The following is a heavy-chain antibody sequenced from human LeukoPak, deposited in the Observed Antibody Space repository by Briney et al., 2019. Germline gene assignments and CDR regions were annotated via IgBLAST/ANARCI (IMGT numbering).Heavy chain of an antibody. CDR1: GFTFSRYS. CDR3: ARDYYDSSGSSWFDP. V-gene: IGHV3-21*01. D-gene: IGHD3-22*01. CDR2: ISSGSSFM. Sequence: GGSLRLSCAASGFTFSRYSMNWVRQAPGKGLEWVSSISSGSSFMYYADSAKGRFTISRDNAKNSLYLQMNSLRAKDTALYYCARDYYDSSGSSWFDPWGQGTLVTVSS. J-gene: IGHJ5*02.